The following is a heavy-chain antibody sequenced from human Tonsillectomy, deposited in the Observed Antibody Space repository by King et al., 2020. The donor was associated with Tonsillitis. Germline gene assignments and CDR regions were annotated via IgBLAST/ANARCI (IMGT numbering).Heavy chain of an antibody. CDR2: VSASGGST. Sequence: VQLVESGGGLVQRGGSLRLSCAASGFTFSSCAMNWVRQAPGKGLEWVSGVSASGGSTYYADSVKGRFTISRDNSKKTLYLQMNSLRAEDTAVYYCAKANGGNSGCYFDLWGRGTLVTVSS. V-gene: IGHV3-23*04. CDR1: GFTFSSCA. D-gene: IGHD4-23*01. J-gene: IGHJ2*01. CDR3: AKANGGNSGCYFDL.